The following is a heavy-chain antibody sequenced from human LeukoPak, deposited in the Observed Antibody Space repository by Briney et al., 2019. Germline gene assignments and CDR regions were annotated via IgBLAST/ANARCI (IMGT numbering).Heavy chain of an antibody. CDR1: GYTFTSYY. V-gene: IGHV1-46*03. J-gene: IGHJ3*02. CDR2: INPSGGST. Sequence: ASVKVSCKASGYTFTSYYMYWVRQAPGQGLEWMGIINPSGGSTSYAQKFQGRVTMTRDTSTSTVYMELSSLRSEDTAVYYCARDQIGDSWFGESLDAFDIWGQGTMVTVSS. D-gene: IGHD3-10*01. CDR3: ARDQIGDSWFGESLDAFDI.